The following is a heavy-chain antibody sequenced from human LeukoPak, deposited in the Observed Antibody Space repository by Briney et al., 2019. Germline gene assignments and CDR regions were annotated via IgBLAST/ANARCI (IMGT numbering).Heavy chain of an antibody. D-gene: IGHD3-3*01. CDR2: ISGSGGST. CDR3: AKELTYYDFWSGYLGCAP. Sequence: GGSLRLSCAASGFTFSRYAMSWVRQAPGKGLEWVSAISGSGGSTYYADSVKGRFTISRDNSKNTLYLQMNSLTDEDTAVYYCAKELTYYDFWSGYLGCAPWGQGTLVTVSS. CDR1: GFTFSRYA. V-gene: IGHV3-23*01. J-gene: IGHJ5*02.